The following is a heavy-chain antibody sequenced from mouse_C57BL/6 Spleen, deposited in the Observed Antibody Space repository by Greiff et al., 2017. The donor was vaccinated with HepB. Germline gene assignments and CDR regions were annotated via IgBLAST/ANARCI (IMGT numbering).Heavy chain of an antibody. CDR1: GFTFSSYA. V-gene: IGHV5-9-1*02. CDR3: TREGGTTVVDY. CDR2: ISSGGDYI. Sequence: EVMLVESGEGLVKPGGSLKLSCAASGFTFSSYAMSWVRQTPEKRLEWVAYISSGGDYIYYADTVKGRFTISRDNARNTLYLQMSSLKSEDTAMYYCTREGGTTVVDYWGQGTTLTVSS. D-gene: IGHD1-1*01. J-gene: IGHJ2*01.